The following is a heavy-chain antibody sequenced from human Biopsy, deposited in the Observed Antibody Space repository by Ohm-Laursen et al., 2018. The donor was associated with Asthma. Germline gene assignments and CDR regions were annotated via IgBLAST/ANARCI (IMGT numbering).Heavy chain of an antibody. V-gene: IGHV1-18*01. D-gene: IGHD3-10*01. CDR1: GYTFNSAG. Sequence: ASVKVSCKTSGYTFNSAGITWVRQAPGQGLEWMGWVSVYNGNTKIAQKLQDRVTMITDTSTSTAYMELRSLRSDDTAVYFCARAADYSHYYGIDVWGQGTTVTVS. J-gene: IGHJ6*02. CDR3: ARAADYSHYYGIDV. CDR2: VSVYNGNT.